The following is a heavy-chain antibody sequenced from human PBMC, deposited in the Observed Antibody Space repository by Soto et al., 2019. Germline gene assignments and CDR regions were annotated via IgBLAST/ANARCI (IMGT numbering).Heavy chain of an antibody. CDR1: GFTFSSYG. D-gene: IGHD6-13*01. Sequence: PGGSLRLSCAASGFTFSSYGMHWVRQAPGKGLEWVAVISYDGSNKYYADSVKGRFTISRDNSKNTLYLQMNSLRAEDTAVYYCAKVGAAAALDWFDPWGQGTLVTVSS. CDR3: AKVGAAAALDWFDP. J-gene: IGHJ5*02. V-gene: IGHV3-30*18. CDR2: ISYDGSNK.